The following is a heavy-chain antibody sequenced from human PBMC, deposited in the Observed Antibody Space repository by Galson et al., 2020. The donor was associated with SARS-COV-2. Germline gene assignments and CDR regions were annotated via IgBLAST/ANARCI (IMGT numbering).Heavy chain of an antibody. CDR2: IYTSGST. CDR3: AYGVVAGTGY. CDR1: AGSISSGSYY. J-gene: IGHJ4*02. D-gene: IGHD6-19*01. V-gene: IGHV4-61*02. Sequence: TLSLTCTVSAGSISSGSYYWSWTREPAGKGLEWSGRIYTSGSTNYNPPLQSRVTISIDTSKNQFSLELTSVTAADTAVYFCAYGVVAGTGYWGQGILVTVSS.